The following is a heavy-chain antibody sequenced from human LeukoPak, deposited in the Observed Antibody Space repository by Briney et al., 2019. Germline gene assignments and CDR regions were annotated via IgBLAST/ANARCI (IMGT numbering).Heavy chain of an antibody. CDR2: ISGSGSST. Sequence: PGGSLRLSCAASGFTFSSYAMSWVRQAPGKGLEWVSAISGSGSSTNYADSVKGRLTISRDNSKNTLYLQMNSLRAEDTAAYYCAKAPYDYVWGTYRPFDYWGQGALVTVSS. V-gene: IGHV3-23*01. D-gene: IGHD3-16*02. CDR1: GFTFSSYA. CDR3: AKAPYDYVWGTYRPFDY. J-gene: IGHJ4*02.